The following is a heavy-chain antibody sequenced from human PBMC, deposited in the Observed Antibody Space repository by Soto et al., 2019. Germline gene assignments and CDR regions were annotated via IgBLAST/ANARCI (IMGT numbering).Heavy chain of an antibody. Sequence: ETLSLTCAVYGGSFSGYYWSWIRQPPGKGPEWIGEINHSGSTNYNPSLKSRVTISVDTSKNQFSLKLSSVTAADTAVYYCARGRRYSYGYVYYGMDVWGQGTTVTVSS. D-gene: IGHD5-18*01. J-gene: IGHJ6*01. CDR3: ARGRRYSYGYVYYGMDV. CDR1: GGSFSGYY. V-gene: IGHV4-34*01. CDR2: INHSGST.